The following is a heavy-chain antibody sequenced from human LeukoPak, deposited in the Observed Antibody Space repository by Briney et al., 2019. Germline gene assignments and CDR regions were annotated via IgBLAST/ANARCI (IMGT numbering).Heavy chain of an antibody. D-gene: IGHD6-6*01. CDR1: GGSISSSGSY. Sequence: SETLSLTCTVSGGSISSSGSYWDWIRQPPGKGPEWIGNIYNSGSTHYTPPLKSRVTVSVDTSKNQFSLKLNSVTAADTAVYYCARHATDSSSSLPYYFDYWGQGILVTVSS. CDR2: IYNSGST. CDR3: ARHATDSSSSLPYYFDY. J-gene: IGHJ4*02. V-gene: IGHV4-39*01.